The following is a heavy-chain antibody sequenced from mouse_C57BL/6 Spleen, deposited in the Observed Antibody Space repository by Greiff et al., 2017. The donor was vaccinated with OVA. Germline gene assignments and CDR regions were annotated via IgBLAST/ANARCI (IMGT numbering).Heavy chain of an antibody. V-gene: IGHV1-15*01. CDR3: TRCPFYYGSSWFAY. Sequence: QVQLKESGAELVRPGASVTLSCKASGYTFTDYEMHWVKQTPVHGLEWIGAIDPETGGTAYNQKFKGKAILTADKSSSTAYMELRSLTSEDSAVYYCTRCPFYYGSSWFAYWGQGTLVTVSA. J-gene: IGHJ3*01. CDR1: GYTFTDYE. CDR2: IDPETGGT. D-gene: IGHD1-1*01.